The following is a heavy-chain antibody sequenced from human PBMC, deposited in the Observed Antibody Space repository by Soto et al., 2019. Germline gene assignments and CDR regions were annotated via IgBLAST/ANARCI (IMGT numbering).Heavy chain of an antibody. CDR3: ARGELADYYYYYVDV. CDR1: GGSISSYY. J-gene: IGHJ6*03. V-gene: IGHV4-59*01. CDR2: IYYSGST. D-gene: IGHD3-16*01. Sequence: SETLSLTCTVSGGSISSYYWSWIRQPPGKGLEWIGYIYYSGSTNYNPSLKSRVTISVDTSKNQFSLKLSSVTAADTAVYYCARGELADYYYYYVDVWGKGTTVTVSS.